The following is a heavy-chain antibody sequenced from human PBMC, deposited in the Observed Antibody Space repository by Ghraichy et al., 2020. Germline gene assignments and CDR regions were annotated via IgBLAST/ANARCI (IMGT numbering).Heavy chain of an antibody. CDR2: TYYRSKWYN. Sequence: SQTLSLTCAISGDSVSSNTDVWNWIRQSPSRGLEWLGRTYYRSKWYNDYAISVKGRITINPDTSKNQFSLQLNSVTPEDTAVYYFARDSSYSGGFDYWGQGTLVTVSS. CDR3: ARDSSYSGGFDY. J-gene: IGHJ4*02. V-gene: IGHV6-1*01. CDR1: GDSVSSNTDV. D-gene: IGHD1-26*01.